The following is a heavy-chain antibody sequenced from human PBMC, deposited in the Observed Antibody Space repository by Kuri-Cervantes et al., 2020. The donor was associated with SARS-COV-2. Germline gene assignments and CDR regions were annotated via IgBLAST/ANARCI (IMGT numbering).Heavy chain of an antibody. D-gene: IGHD2-15*01. CDR3: ARGPRYCSGGSCYWESYYYGMDV. V-gene: IGHV3-48*03. Sequence: GGSLRLSCAASGFTFSSYEMNWVRQAPGKGLEWVSYISSSGSTIYYADSVKGRFTISRDNAKNSLYLQMNSLRDEDTAVYYCARGPRYCSGGSCYWESYYYGMDVWGQGTTVAVSS. J-gene: IGHJ6*02. CDR2: ISSSGSTI. CDR1: GFTFSSYE.